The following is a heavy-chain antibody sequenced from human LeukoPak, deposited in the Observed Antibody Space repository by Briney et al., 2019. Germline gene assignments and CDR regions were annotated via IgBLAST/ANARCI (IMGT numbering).Heavy chain of an antibody. CDR1: GGTFSSYA. J-gene: IGHJ4*02. CDR3: ARESDTGFDY. Sequence: SVKVSCKASGGTFSSYAISWVRQAPGQGLEWTGRIIPILGIANYAQKFQGRVTITADKSTSTAYMELSSLRSEDTAVYYCARESDTGFDYWGQGTLVTVSS. CDR2: IIPILGIA. D-gene: IGHD5-18*01. V-gene: IGHV1-69*04.